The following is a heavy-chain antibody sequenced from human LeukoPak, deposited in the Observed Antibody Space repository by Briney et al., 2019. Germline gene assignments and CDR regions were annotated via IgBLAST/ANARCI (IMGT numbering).Heavy chain of an antibody. CDR3: ASGSLGDGYGVGDYYQYMDV. CDR2: IMPLFGTA. V-gene: IGHV1-69*05. J-gene: IGHJ6*03. CDR1: GGTFNSYA. Sequence: SVKVSCKASGGTFNSYAIIWVRQAPGQGLEWMGGIMPLFGTANYAQEFHGRVTFTTDESASTAYMEVSSLRSEDTAVYYCASGSLGDGYGVGDYYQYMDVWGKGTTVTVSS. D-gene: IGHD5-24*01.